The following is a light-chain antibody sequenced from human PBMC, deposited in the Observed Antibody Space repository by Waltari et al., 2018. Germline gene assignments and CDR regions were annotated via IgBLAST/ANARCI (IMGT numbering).Light chain of an antibody. Sequence: EVVLTQSPATLSLSPGERATLSCRASQSVSVYLAWYQQKPGQAPRLLVYDASARATGVPARFSGSGSGTDFTLTISSLEPEDFAVYYCQQRTDRPPVTFGQGTRVEMK. J-gene: IGKJ1*01. CDR2: DAS. V-gene: IGKV3-11*01. CDR3: QQRTDRPPVT. CDR1: QSVSVY.